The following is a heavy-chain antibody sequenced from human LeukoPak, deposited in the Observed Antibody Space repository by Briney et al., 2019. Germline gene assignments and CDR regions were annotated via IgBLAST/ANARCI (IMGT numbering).Heavy chain of an antibody. V-gene: IGHV3-21*01. CDR2: ISSSSSYI. Sequence: GGSLRLSCAASGFTFGSYSMNWVRQAPGKGLEWVSSISSSSSYIYYADSVKGRFTISRDNAKNSLYLQMNSLRAEDTAVYYCARGFLECVDYWGQGTLVTVSS. J-gene: IGHJ4*02. CDR3: ARGFLECVDY. D-gene: IGHD3-3*01. CDR1: GFTFGSYS.